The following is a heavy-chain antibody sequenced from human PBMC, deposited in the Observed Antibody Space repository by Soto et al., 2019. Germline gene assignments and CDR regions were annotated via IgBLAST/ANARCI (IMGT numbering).Heavy chain of an antibody. V-gene: IGHV4-4*07. CDR2: IYTSGST. Sequence: PSETLSLTCTVSGGSISSYYWSWIRQPAGKGLEWIGRIYTSGSTNYNPSLKSRVTMSVDTSKNQFSLKLSSVTAADTAVYYCARDLEYCSGGSCYSAFDFCGQGTLVTVSS. D-gene: IGHD2-15*01. CDR3: ARDLEYCSGGSCYSAFDF. CDR1: GGSISSYY. J-gene: IGHJ4*02.